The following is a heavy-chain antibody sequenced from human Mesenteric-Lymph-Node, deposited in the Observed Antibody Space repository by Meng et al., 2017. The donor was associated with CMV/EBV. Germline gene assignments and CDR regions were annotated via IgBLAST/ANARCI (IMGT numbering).Heavy chain of an antibody. V-gene: IGHV1-18*01. D-gene: IGHD2-2*02. CDR1: GYTFTSYG. CDR3: ARDQLLYRGVHYYYYHGMDV. Sequence: ASVKVSCKASGYTFTSYGISWVRQAPGQGLEWMGWISAYNGNTNYAQKLQGRVTMTTDTSTSTAYMELRSLRSDDTAVYYWARDQLLYRGVHYYYYHGMDVWGQGTTVTVSS. J-gene: IGHJ6*02. CDR2: ISAYNGNT.